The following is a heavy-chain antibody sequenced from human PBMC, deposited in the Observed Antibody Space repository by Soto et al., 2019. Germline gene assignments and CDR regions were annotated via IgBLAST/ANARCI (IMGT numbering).Heavy chain of an antibody. V-gene: IGHV1-69*13. CDR3: ARFGYSCYQHHFDY. CDR2: ITPIFGTA. D-gene: IGHD5-12*01. Sequence: ASVKVSCKASGGTFSSYAISWVRQAPGQGLEWMGGITPIFGTANYAQKFQGRVTITAAESTSTAYMELSSLRSEDTAVYYCARFGYSCYQHHFDYWGQGTLVAVSS. CDR1: GGTFSSYA. J-gene: IGHJ4*02.